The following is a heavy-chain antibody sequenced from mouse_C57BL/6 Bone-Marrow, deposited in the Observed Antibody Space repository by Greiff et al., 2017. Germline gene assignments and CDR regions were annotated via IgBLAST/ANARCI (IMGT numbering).Heavy chain of an antibody. CDR2: LYPCRGNT. D-gene: IGHD2-10*02. J-gene: IGHJ4*01. V-gene: IGHV1-81*01. CDR3: ARSGYGNHYAMDD. CDR1: GYTFTSYG. Sequence: VQLQQSGAELARPGASVKLSCKASGYTFTSYGISWVKQRTGQGLEWIGELYPCRGNTYYNEQFQGKATLTADKSSSTAYMELRSLTSEDSAVYDGARSGYGNHYAMDDWGQGTTVTVSS.